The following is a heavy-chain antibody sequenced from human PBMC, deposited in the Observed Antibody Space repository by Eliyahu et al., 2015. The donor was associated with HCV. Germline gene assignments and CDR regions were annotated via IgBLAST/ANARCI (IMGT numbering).Heavy chain of an antibody. V-gene: IGHV3-21*01. CDR2: ISSSSSYI. Sequence: EVQLVESGGGLVKPGGSXRLXCXAXGXTFSSYSMNWVRQAPGKGLEWVSSISSSSSYIYYADSVKGRFTISRDNAKNSLYLQMNSLRAEDTAVYYCARESYYYYYGMDVWGQGTTVTVSS. CDR3: ARESYYYYYGMDV. J-gene: IGHJ6*02. CDR1: GXTFSSYS.